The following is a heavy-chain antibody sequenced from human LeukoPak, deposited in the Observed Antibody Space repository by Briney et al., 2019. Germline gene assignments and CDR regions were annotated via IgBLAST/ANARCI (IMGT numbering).Heavy chain of an antibody. D-gene: IGHD2-21*01. CDR2: IHYSGST. CDR1: GGSISSYH. V-gene: IGHV4-59*08. CDR3: ARSVSWGLLVRDDAFDI. Sequence: SETLSLTCTVSGGSISSYHWIWIRQPPGKGLEWIGYIHYSGSTNYNPSLKSRVATSVDTSKKQFSLKLRSVTAADTAVYYCARSVSWGLLVRDDAFDIWGQGTMVTVSS. J-gene: IGHJ3*02.